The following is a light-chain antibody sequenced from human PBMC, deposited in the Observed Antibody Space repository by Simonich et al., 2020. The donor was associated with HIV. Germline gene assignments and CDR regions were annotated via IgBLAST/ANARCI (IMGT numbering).Light chain of an antibody. Sequence: QSALTQPASVSGSPGQSITISCTGTSSDGGGYNYVSWYQQHPGKAPKLMIYDVSKRPSGVSNRFSGSQSGNTASLTISGLQAEDEADYYCSSYTSSSTLVFGGGTKLTVL. V-gene: IGLV2-14*01. CDR3: SSYTSSSTLV. J-gene: IGLJ2*01. CDR1: SSDGGGYNY. CDR2: DVS.